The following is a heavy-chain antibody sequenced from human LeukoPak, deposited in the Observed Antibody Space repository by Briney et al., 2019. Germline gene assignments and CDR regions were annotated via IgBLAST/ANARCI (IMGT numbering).Heavy chain of an antibody. V-gene: IGHV3-7*01. CDR3: ATDPASYCTSSTCDFDY. D-gene: IGHD2-8*01. CDR1: GFTFSSYW. Sequence: GGSLRLSCAASGFTFSSYWMSWVRQAPGKGLEWVANIKQDGSEKYYVGSVKGRFTISRDNAKNSLYLQMNNLGAEDTAVYDCATDPASYCTSSTCDFDYWGQGTLVTVSS. J-gene: IGHJ4*02. CDR2: IKQDGSEK.